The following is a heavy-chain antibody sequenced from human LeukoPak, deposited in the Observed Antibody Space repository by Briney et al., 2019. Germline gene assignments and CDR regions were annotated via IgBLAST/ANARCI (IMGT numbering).Heavy chain of an antibody. V-gene: IGHV3-7*01. Sequence: GGSLRLSCAASGFTFSSYWMSWVRQAPGKGLEWVANIKQDGSEKYYVDSVKGRFTISRDNAKKTQYLQMNSLRAEDTAVYYCARDNEYYYYMDVWGKGTTVTVSS. CDR3: ARDNEYYYYMDV. CDR2: IKQDGSEK. D-gene: IGHD6-6*01. CDR1: GFTFSSYW. J-gene: IGHJ6*03.